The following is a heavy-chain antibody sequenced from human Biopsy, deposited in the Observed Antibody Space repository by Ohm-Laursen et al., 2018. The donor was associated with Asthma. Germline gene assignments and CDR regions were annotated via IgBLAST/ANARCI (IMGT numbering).Heavy chain of an antibody. Sequence: SQTLSLTCTVSGDPITSGGCCRNWIRQHPGKGLEWIGYIHHSGTSYFNPSLKSRVSFSRDTSKNQFSLRLSSVTAADTAMYYCARIPRRSGSYFVDYWGQGTLVTVSS. J-gene: IGHJ4*02. CDR1: GDPITSGGCC. D-gene: IGHD3-22*01. CDR2: IHHSGTS. V-gene: IGHV4-31*02. CDR3: ARIPRRSGSYFVDY.